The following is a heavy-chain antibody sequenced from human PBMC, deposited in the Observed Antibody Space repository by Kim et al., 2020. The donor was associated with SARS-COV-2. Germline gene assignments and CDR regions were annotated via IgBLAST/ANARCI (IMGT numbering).Heavy chain of an antibody. D-gene: IGHD6-6*01. CDR3: ARHGEGSSVDY. CDR2: T. V-gene: IGHV4-59*08. Sequence: TNYNPSLKSRVTRSVDTSKNQFSLKLSSVTAADTAVYYCARHGEGSSVDYWGQGTLVTVSS. J-gene: IGHJ4*02.